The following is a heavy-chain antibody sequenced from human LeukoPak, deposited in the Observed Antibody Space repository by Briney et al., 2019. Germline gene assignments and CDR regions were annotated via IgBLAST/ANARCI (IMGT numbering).Heavy chain of an antibody. V-gene: IGHV1-46*01. CDR1: GYTFTSYY. CDR3: ARGDYGGNSGLGFDY. D-gene: IGHD4-23*01. J-gene: IGHJ4*02. CDR2: INPSGGST. Sequence: ASVKVSCKASGYTFTSYYMHWVRQAPGQGLEWMGIINPSGGSTSYAQKFQGRVTMTRDTSTSTVYMELSSLRSEDTAVYYCARGDYGGNSGLGFDYWGQGTLVTVFS.